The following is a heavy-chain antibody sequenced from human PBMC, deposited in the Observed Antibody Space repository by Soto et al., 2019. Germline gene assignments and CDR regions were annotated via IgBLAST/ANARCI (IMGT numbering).Heavy chain of an antibody. CDR1: GGTFSSYT. V-gene: IGHV1-69*02. Sequence: GASVTVSCKASGGTFSSYTISWVRQAPGQGLEWMGRIIPILGIANYAQKFQGRVTITADKSTSTAYMELSSLRSEDTAVYYCAATYYDFWSGYYGGVDYWGQGTLVTVSS. D-gene: IGHD3-3*01. CDR3: AATYYDFWSGYYGGVDY. CDR2: IIPILGIA. J-gene: IGHJ4*02.